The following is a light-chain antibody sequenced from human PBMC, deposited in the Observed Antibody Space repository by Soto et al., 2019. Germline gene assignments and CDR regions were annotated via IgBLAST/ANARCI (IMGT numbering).Light chain of an antibody. J-gene: IGLJ1*01. CDR1: SSDVGSYNL. V-gene: IGLV2-23*02. CDR2: EVS. Sequence: QSALTQPASVSGSPGQSITISCTGTSSDVGSYNLVSWYQQHPGKAPKLMIYEVSKRPSGVSNRFSGSKSGNTASLTISGFQVRNEVDYKCGSKEVRSTLFEIGTKVTV. CDR3: GSKEVRSTL.